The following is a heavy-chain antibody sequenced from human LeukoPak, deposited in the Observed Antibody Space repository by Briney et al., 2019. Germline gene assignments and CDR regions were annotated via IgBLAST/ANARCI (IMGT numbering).Heavy chain of an antibody. CDR1: GFTFSSYG. CDR2: ISYDGSNN. D-gene: IGHD3-22*01. J-gene: IGHJ4*02. V-gene: IGHV3-30*18. Sequence: GGSLRLSCAASGFTFSSYGMHWVRQPPGKGLEWVAVISYDGSNNYYADSVKGRFTISRDNSKNTLYLQMNSLRAEDTAVYYCAKDGHYDSSGYYRYFDYWGQGTLVTVSS. CDR3: AKDGHYDSSGYYRYFDY.